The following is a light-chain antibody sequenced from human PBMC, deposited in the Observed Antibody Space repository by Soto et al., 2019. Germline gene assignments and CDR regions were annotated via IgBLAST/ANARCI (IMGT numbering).Light chain of an antibody. J-gene: IGKJ1*01. V-gene: IGKV3-20*01. Sequence: EIVLTQSPGTLSLSPGERATLSCRASQSVSSSYLAWYQQKPGQAPRLLIYGASSRATGIPDRFSGSGSETDFTLTISRLEPEDSAVYYCQQYGSSSWTFGQGPKVEIK. CDR1: QSVSSSY. CDR2: GAS. CDR3: QQYGSSSWT.